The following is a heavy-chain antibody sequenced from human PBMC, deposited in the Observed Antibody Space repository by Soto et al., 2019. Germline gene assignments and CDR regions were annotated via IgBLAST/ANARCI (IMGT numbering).Heavy chain of an antibody. Sequence: DSVNVSGKTSRFGLIGHYIRWLRVTPVQGLEWMGIINASSVDTHDAQQFQGRVTMTRDTSTRTVYLELSGLSSDDKALYYSETRLLGGPGDWWFDPCGQGILVPVYS. D-gene: IGHD2-15*01. CDR3: ETRLLGGPGDWWFDP. V-gene: IGHV1-46*01. J-gene: IGHJ5*02. CDR2: INASSVDT. CDR1: RFGLIGHY.